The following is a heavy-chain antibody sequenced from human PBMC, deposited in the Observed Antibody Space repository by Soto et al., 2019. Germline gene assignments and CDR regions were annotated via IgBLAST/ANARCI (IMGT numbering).Heavy chain of an antibody. D-gene: IGHD5-18*01. CDR1: GFTFSSYS. J-gene: IGHJ4*02. V-gene: IGHV3-21*01. CDR3: ASHVDTAMVEY. Sequence: EVQLVESGGGLVKPGGSLRLSCAASGFTFSSYSMNWVRQAPGKGLEWVSSISSSSSYIYYADSVKGRFTISRDNAKNSLYLQMNSLRAEDTAVYYCASHVDTAMVEYWGQGTLVTVSS. CDR2: ISSSSSYI.